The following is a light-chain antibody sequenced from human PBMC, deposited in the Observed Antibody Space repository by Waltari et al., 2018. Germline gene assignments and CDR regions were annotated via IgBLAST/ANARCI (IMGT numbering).Light chain of an antibody. CDR2: LGS. Sequence: DILMTQSPLSLPVTPGEPASIPFRASQSLLHSNGYNYLDWYLQKPGQSPQVLIYLGSNRASGVPDRFSGSGSGTDFTLNISRVEAEDVGVYYCMQILQPARTFGQGTRLEIK. CDR3: MQILQPART. V-gene: IGKV2-28*01. J-gene: IGKJ2*01. CDR1: QSLLHSNGYNY.